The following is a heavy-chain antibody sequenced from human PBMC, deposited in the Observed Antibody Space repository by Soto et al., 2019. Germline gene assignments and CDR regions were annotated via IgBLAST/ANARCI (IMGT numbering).Heavy chain of an antibody. J-gene: IGHJ4*02. Sequence: EVQLVESGGGLVKPGGSLRLSCAASGFTFSSYSMNWVRHAPGKGLEWVSSISSSSSYIYYADSVKDRFTISRDNAKNSLYLQMNSLRAEDTAVYYCARPVWFGELPLFYWGQGTLVTVSS. CDR2: ISSSSSYI. V-gene: IGHV3-21*01. D-gene: IGHD3-10*01. CDR1: GFTFSSYS. CDR3: ARPVWFGELPLFY.